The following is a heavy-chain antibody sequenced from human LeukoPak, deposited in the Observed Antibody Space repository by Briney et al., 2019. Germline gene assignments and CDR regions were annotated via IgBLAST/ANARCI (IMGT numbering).Heavy chain of an antibody. D-gene: IGHD5-24*01. CDR2: ISSSSRSI. CDR3: ARDWAGMAADY. V-gene: IGHV3-48*02. J-gene: IGHJ4*02. Sequence: PGGSLRLSCAASGFTFRDYAMSWVRQAPGEGLEWVSYISSSSRSIYNADSVKGRFTISRGNAKNSLYLQMNSLRDDDTAVYYCARDWAGMAADYWGQGTLVTVSS. CDR1: GFTFRDYA.